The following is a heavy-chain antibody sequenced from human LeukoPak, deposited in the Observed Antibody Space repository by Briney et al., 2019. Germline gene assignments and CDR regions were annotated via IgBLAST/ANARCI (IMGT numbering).Heavy chain of an antibody. J-gene: IGHJ4*02. CDR2: IKQDGRDK. CDR1: GFTFSSYG. Sequence: LPGGSLRLSCAASGFTFSSYGMHWVRQAPGKGLEWVATIKQDGRDKYYVDSVKGRFTISRDDAKNSLYLQMNSLRVEDTAVYHCVRYFTAVAPTLQLDYWGQGTLVTVSS. CDR3: VRYFTAVAPTLQLDY. D-gene: IGHD6-19*01. V-gene: IGHV3-7*03.